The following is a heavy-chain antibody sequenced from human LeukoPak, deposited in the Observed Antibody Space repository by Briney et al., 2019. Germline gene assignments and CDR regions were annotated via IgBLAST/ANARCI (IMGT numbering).Heavy chain of an antibody. Sequence: PSETQSLTCAVYGGSFSGYYWSWIRQPPGKGLEWIGEINHSGSTNYNPSLKSRVTISVDTSKNQFSLKLSSVTAADTAVYYCARGRPYFDYWGQGTLVTVSS. CDR1: GGSFSGYY. CDR2: INHSGST. V-gene: IGHV4-34*01. CDR3: ARGRPYFDY. J-gene: IGHJ4*02.